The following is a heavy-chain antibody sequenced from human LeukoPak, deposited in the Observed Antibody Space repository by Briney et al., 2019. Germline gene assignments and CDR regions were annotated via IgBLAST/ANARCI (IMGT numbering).Heavy chain of an antibody. CDR2: IRSKANNYAT. V-gene: IGHV3-73*01. J-gene: IGHJ4*02. Sequence: GGSLRLSCEASEFTFSGSAMHWVRQASGRGLEWLGRIRSKANNYATAYAAPVKGRFTISRDDSKNTAYLQMNRLKTEDTAVYYCLTGPFDYWGQGTPVTVSS. CDR3: LTGPFDY. CDR1: EFTFSGSA.